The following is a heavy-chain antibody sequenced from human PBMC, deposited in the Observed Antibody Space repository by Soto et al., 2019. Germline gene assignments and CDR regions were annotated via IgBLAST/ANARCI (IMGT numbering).Heavy chain of an antibody. CDR3: ALLDLHGNYFDY. Sequence: PGGSLRLSCAASGFTVSSSYMSWVRQAPGKGLEWVSVIYGGGSTYYADSVKGRFTVSRDNSKNTLYLQMNSLRDEDTAIYFCALLDLHGNYFDYWGQGTLATVSS. V-gene: IGHV3-53*01. CDR2: IYGGGST. J-gene: IGHJ4*02. CDR1: GFTVSSSY.